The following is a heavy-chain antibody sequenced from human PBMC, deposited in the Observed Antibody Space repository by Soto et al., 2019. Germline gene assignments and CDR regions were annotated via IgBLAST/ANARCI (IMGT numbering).Heavy chain of an antibody. CDR2: ISGYNGDT. J-gene: IGHJ6*02. CDR1: GYTFTRYG. Sequence: QGQLVQSGPEVKKPGASVKVSCKASGYTFTRYGISWVRQAPGQGLEWMGWISGYNGDTNYAQKVQGRVTMTIDTSTSTAYMELRSLTSDDTAIYYCAKNVQLPYYYYGMDVWGQGNTVTVSS. D-gene: IGHD1-1*01. V-gene: IGHV1-18*01. CDR3: AKNVQLPYYYYGMDV.